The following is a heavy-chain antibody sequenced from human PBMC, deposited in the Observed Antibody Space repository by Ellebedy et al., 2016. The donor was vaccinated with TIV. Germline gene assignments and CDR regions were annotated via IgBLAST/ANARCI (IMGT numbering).Heavy chain of an antibody. CDR2: IRFDGSST. CDR3: ARRGAVPGTLDN. D-gene: IGHD2-15*01. Sequence: GESLKISXAASGFNFDSYGMHWVRQAPGKGLMWVSRIRFDGSSTSYADSVKGRFLISRDNAKNTLHPQMNSLRAEDTAVYYCARRGAVPGTLDNWGQGTLVTVSS. CDR1: GFNFDSYG. J-gene: IGHJ4*02. V-gene: IGHV3-74*01.